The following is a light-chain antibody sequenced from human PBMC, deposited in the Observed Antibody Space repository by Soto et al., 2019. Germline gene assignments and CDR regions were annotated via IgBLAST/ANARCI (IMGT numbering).Light chain of an antibody. CDR2: GAS. CDR3: QQYNNWPPYT. CDR1: QSISSW. J-gene: IGKJ2*01. V-gene: IGKV1-5*01. Sequence: DIQVTQSPSTLSASVGDRVTITCRASQSISSWLAWYQQKPGKAPKLLIYGASARATGIPARFSGSGSGTEFTLTIASLQSEDFAVYYCQQYNNWPPYTFGQGTKLEIK.